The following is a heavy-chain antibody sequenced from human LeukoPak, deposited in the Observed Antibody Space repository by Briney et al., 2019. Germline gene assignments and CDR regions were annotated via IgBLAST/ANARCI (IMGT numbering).Heavy chain of an antibody. CDR2: ISYAGSNK. V-gene: IGHV3-30-3*01. D-gene: IGHD3-10*01. CDR1: GFTFSSYA. J-gene: IGHJ4*02. Sequence: GRSLRLSCAASGFTFSSYAMHWVRQAPGKGLEWVAVISYAGSNKYYADSVKGRFTISGDNSKNTLYLQMNSLRAEDTAVYYCARDRGLLLWFGESHFDYWGQGTLVTVSS. CDR3: ARDRGLLLWFGESHFDY.